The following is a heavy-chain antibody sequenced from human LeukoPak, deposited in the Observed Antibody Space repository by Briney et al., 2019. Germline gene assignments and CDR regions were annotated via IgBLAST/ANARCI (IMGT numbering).Heavy chain of an antibody. CDR1: GGSFRGYY. D-gene: IGHD6-13*01. CDR2: INHSGST. V-gene: IGHV4-34*01. J-gene: IGHJ4*02. Sequence: SETLSLTCAVYGGSFRGYYWSWIRQPPGKGLEWIGEINHSGSTNYNPSLKSRVTISVDTSKNQFSLKLSSVTAADTAVYYCAGRPAAAGTKTLLRYWGQGTLVTVSS. CDR3: AGRPAAAGTKTLLRY.